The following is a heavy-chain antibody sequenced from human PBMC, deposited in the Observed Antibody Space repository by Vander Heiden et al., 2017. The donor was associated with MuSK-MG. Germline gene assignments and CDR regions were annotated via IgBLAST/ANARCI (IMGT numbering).Heavy chain of an antibody. CDR3: AKDRGYSYGLTFDY. D-gene: IGHD5-18*01. Sequence: EVQLLESGGGLVQPGGSLRLSLAPSGFTLGSDAMGWVRRAPGKGLEWVSAISGSGGSTYYANSVKGRFTISRDNSKNTLYLQMNSLRAEDTAVYYCAKDRGYSYGLTFDYWGQGTLVTVSS. V-gene: IGHV3-23*01. CDR1: GFTLGSDA. CDR2: ISGSGGST. J-gene: IGHJ4*02.